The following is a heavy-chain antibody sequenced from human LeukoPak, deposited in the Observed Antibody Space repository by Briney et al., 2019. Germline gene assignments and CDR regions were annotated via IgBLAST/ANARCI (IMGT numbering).Heavy chain of an antibody. Sequence: ASVKVSCKASGYTFTGYYMHWVRQAPGQGLEWMGWINPNSGDTNYAQKFQGRVTMTRDTSISTAYMELSRLRSDDTAVYYCAREHYYDSSGYYSYDAFDIWGQGTMVTVSS. CDR1: GYTFTGYY. CDR3: AREHYYDSSGYYSYDAFDI. V-gene: IGHV1-2*02. CDR2: INPNSGDT. D-gene: IGHD3-22*01. J-gene: IGHJ3*02.